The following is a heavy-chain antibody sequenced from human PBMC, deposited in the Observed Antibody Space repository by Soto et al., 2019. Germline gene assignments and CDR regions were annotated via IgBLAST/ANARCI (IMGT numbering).Heavy chain of an antibody. V-gene: IGHV1-69*13. CDR1: GGLFSSFA. Sequence: SVKVSCKDSGGLFSSFAISWVRQAPGQGLEWMGGIIPVFGTTNYAQKFQGRVTITADESTDTAYMELSSLTSDDTAMYYCARGGGPYVWFNEFWGQGTQVTVSS. CDR2: IIPVFGTT. J-gene: IGHJ4*02. CDR3: ARGGGPYVWFNEF. D-gene: IGHD3-16*01.